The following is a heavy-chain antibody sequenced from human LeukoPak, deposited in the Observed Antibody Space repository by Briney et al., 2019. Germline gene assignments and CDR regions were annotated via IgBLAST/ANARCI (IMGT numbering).Heavy chain of an antibody. J-gene: IGHJ4*02. CDR2: IRSKANSYAT. V-gene: IGHV3-73*01. Sequence: GGSLKLSCAGSGFTFSGSAMHWVRQASGKGLEWVGRIRSKANSYATAYAASVKGRFTISRDDSKNTAYLQMNSLKTEDTAVYYCTSYIAAAGRLLDYWGQGTLVTVSS. CDR3: TSYIAAAGRLLDY. CDR1: GFTFSGSA. D-gene: IGHD6-13*01.